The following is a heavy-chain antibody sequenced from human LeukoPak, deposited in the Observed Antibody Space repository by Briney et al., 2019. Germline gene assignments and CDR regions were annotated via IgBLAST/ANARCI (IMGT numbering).Heavy chain of an antibody. CDR2: VKQDGSEV. CDR1: GFTFTEYW. V-gene: IGHV3-7*01. CDR3: AREAYCGGPSCFAVSYMDV. Sequence: GGSLRLSCAASGFTFTEYWMTWVRQAPGQRLEWVANVKQDGSEVYYVDSVEGRFTISRDNTKNSVYLQMNSLGVEDTAIYYCAREAYCGGPSCFAVSYMDVWGEGTTVTVSS. J-gene: IGHJ6*03. D-gene: IGHD2-21*01.